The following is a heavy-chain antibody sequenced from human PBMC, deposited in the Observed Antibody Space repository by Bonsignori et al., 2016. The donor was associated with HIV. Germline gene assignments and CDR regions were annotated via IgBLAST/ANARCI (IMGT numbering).Heavy chain of an antibody. CDR2: IFHSGST. V-gene: IGHV4-38-2*02. CDR3: ARDLDSWSEEAFDI. D-gene: IGHD3-3*01. J-gene: IGHJ3*02. Sequence: WIRQPPGKGLEWIGSIFHSGSTYYNPSLKSRVTISVDTSRNQFSLKLNSVTAADAAVYYCARDLDSWSEEAFDIWGQGTMVTVSS.